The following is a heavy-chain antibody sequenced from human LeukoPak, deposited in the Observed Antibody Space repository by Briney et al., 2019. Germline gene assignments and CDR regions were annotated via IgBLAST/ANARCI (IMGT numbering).Heavy chain of an antibody. CDR1: GFTFSSYA. Sequence: GGSLRLSCAASGFTFSSYAMSWVRQAPGKGLEWVSAICGSGGSTYYGGSVKGRFTISRDNSKNTLYLQKNSLRAEEISLTLCSKAVWGVGWYYDSSGSDYFDYWGQGTLVTVSS. V-gene: IGHV3-23*01. CDR3: SKAVWGVGWYYDSSGSDYFDY. D-gene: IGHD3-22*01. CDR2: ICGSGGST. J-gene: IGHJ4*02.